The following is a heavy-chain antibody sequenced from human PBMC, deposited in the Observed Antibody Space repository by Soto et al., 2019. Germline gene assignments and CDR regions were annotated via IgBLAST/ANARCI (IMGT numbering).Heavy chain of an antibody. Sequence: ASVKVSCKASGYTFIDYYMRWVRQAPGQGFEWMGRISPRSGGTNYAQKFQGRVTMTWDTSLNTAYMELSSLIPEDTAVYYCARPPGYISDWYYFDLWGQGTLVTVSS. V-gene: IGHV1-2*02. J-gene: IGHJ4*02. CDR2: ISPRSGGT. D-gene: IGHD3-9*01. CDR1: GYTFIDYY. CDR3: ARPPGYISDWYYFDL.